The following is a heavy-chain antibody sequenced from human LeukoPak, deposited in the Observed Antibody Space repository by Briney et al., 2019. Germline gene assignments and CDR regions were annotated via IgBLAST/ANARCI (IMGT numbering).Heavy chain of an antibody. CDR3: AGGEPYVY. CDR2: IWYDGSNK. D-gene: IGHD1-14*01. V-gene: IGHV3-33*01. CDR1: GFTFSSYG. Sequence: GGSLRLSCAASGFTFSSYGMHWVRQAPGKGLEWVAVIWYDGSNKYYADSVRGRFTISRDNSKNTLYLQMNSLRVEDTAMYYCAGGEPYVYWGQGTLVTVSS. J-gene: IGHJ4*02.